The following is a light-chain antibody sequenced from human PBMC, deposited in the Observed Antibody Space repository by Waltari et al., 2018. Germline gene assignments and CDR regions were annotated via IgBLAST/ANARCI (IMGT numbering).Light chain of an antibody. Sequence: SFVLTQPPSMSVAPGKTARIPCGGTNIGSETVHWYQQKPGQAPVLVIHDDTDRPSGIPERFTGPNSGNTATLTISRGEAGDEADYYCQVWDSSSDHVIFGGGTMLTVL. V-gene: IGLV3-21*03. J-gene: IGLJ2*01. CDR3: QVWDSSSDHVI. CDR2: DDT. CDR1: NIGSET.